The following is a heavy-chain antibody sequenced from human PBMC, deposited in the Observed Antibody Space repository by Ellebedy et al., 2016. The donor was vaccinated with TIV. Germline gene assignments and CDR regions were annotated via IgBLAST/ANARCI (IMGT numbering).Heavy chain of an antibody. V-gene: IGHV3-7*03. J-gene: IGHJ4*02. D-gene: IGHD4-17*01. CDR2: IKQDGTEE. CDR3: ARGLSDYGDFKLDS. Sequence: GGSLRLSCAASGFTFPTYWMNWVRQAPGKGLEWVANIKQDGTEENYVDSVRGRFTISRDNTKNTLPLYMSSLRDEDTAFYYCARGLSDYGDFKLDSWGQGTLVTVSS. CDR1: GFTFPTYW.